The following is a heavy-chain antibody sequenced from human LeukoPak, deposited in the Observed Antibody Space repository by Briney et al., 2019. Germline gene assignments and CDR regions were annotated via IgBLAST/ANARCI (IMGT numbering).Heavy chain of an antibody. J-gene: IGHJ4*02. CDR1: GYSFINFG. Sequence: ASVKVSCKASGYSFINFGLSWVRQAPGQGLEWMGWISAYNHNTNYAQKFQGRVTMTIDTSTTTVYMELRSLRSEDTAVYYCARVHSSSWSYDYWGQGTLVTVSS. D-gene: IGHD6-13*01. CDR2: ISAYNHNT. V-gene: IGHV1-18*01. CDR3: ARVHSSSWSYDY.